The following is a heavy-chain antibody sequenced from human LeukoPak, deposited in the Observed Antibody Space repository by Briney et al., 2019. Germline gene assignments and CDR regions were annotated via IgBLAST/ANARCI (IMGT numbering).Heavy chain of an antibody. CDR2: ISSGGSTI. V-gene: IGHV3-48*02. CDR1: AFTFSSYS. J-gene: IGHJ4*02. D-gene: IGHD4-17*01. Sequence: GASLRLSCAASAFTFSSYSMNWVRQAPGKGLEWVSYISSGGSTIYYADSVKGRFTISRDNAKNSLYLQMNSLRDEDTAVYYCARGGYGDGDYWGQGTLVTVSS. CDR3: ARGGYGDGDY.